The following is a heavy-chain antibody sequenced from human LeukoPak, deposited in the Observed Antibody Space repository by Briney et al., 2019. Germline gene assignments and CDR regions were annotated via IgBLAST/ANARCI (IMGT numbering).Heavy chain of an antibody. V-gene: IGHV4-59*01. CDR1: GGSISPYY. J-gene: IGHJ4*02. D-gene: IGHD3-16*02. CDR3: ARSDYVWGSYRPDY. CDR2: IYYSGTT. Sequence: SETLSLTCTVSGGSISPYYWSWIRQPPGKGLEWIGYIYYSGTTTYNPSLKSRVTISVDTSKNQFSLRLSSVTAADTAVYYCARSDYVWGSYRPDYWGQGTLVTVSS.